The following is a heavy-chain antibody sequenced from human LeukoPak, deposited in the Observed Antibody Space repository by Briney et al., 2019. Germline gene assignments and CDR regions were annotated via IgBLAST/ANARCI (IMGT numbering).Heavy chain of an antibody. CDR1: GGSISSRSHY. D-gene: IGHD3-9*01. CDR2: SFYSGYT. J-gene: IGHJ4*02. Sequence: SETLSLTCTVSGGSISSRSHYWGWIRQPPGTGLEWIGTSFYSGYTYYNPSLKSRVTISVDTSKNQFSLKLDPVTAADTAVYYCARHDILTGYSPVDYWGQGTLVTVSS. V-gene: IGHV4-39*01. CDR3: ARHDILTGYSPVDY.